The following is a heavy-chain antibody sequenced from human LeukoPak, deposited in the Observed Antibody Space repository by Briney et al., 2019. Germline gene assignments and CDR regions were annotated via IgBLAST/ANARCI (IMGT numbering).Heavy chain of an antibody. CDR3: AREDVVVVPAAMFGPYYYYYYGMDV. D-gene: IGHD2-2*01. CDR2: INHSGST. Sequence: PSETLSLTCVVYGGSFSGYYWSWIRQPPGKGLEWIGEINHSGSTNYNPSLKSRVTISVDTSKNQFSLKLSSVTAADTAVYYCAREDVVVVPAAMFGPYYYYYYGMDVWGKGTTVTVSS. CDR1: GGSFSGYY. V-gene: IGHV4-34*01. J-gene: IGHJ6*04.